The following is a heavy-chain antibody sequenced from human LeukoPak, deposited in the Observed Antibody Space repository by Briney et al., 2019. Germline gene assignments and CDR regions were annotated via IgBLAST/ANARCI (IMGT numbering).Heavy chain of an antibody. Sequence: GGSLRLSCAASGFTFRSYWMRWVRQAPGKGLEWVANIKQDGSEKNYVDSVKGRFTISRDNAKNSLYLQMNSLRAEDTAVYYCASGLELDYWGQGTPVTDSS. CDR2: IKQDGSEK. CDR3: ASGLELDY. V-gene: IGHV3-7*03. CDR1: GFTFRSYW. J-gene: IGHJ4*02.